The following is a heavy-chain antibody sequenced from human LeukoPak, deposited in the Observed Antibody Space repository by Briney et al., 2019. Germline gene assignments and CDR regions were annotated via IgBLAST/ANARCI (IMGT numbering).Heavy chain of an antibody. J-gene: IGHJ4*02. CDR2: IYSDDST. Sequence: GGSLRLSCVASGSTVSGVYMSWVRQAPGKGLEWVSVIYSDDSTYYADSVKGRFTISRDYSKNTLNLQMNSLRAEDTAVYYCAKGSYPNDCFDYWGQGTLVTVSS. V-gene: IGHV3-53*01. D-gene: IGHD1-26*01. CDR1: GSTVSGVY. CDR3: AKGSYPNDCFDY.